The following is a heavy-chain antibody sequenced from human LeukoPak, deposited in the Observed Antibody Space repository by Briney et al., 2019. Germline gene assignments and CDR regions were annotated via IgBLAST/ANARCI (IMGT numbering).Heavy chain of an antibody. CDR2: IKQDGSEK. J-gene: IGHJ4*02. CDR3: ARADYSGRIFDY. V-gene: IGHV3-7*04. Sequence: TGGSLRLSCAASGFTFSNYWMTWVRQAPGKGLEWVANIKQDGSEKYYVDSVKGRFTISRDNAKNSLYLQMNSLRAEETAVYYCARADYSGRIFDYWGQGTLVIVSS. CDR1: GFTFSNYW. D-gene: IGHD1-26*01.